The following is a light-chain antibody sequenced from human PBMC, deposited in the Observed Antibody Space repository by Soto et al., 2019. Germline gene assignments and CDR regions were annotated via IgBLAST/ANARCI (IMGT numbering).Light chain of an antibody. CDR2: DVS. CDR1: SSDVGGYNY. Sequence: QSALTQPASVSGSPGQSITISCTGTSSDVGGYNYVSWYQQHPGKAPKLMIYDVSNRPSGVSNRFSGSKSGNTASLTISGLQAEDEADYYCSSYTSSSTLHYVFGTGTKV. CDR3: SSYTSSSTLHYV. J-gene: IGLJ1*01. V-gene: IGLV2-14*01.